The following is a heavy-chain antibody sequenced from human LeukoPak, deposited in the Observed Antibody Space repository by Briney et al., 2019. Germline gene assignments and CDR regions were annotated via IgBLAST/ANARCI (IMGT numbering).Heavy chain of an antibody. V-gene: IGHV4-31*03. CDR2: IYYSGST. Sequence: SETLSLTCTVSGGSISSGGYYWSWIRQHPGKGLEWIGYIYYSGSTYYNPSLKSRVTISVDTSKNQFSLKLSSVTAADTAVYYCARAGRAAAGIFDYWGQGTLVTVSS. D-gene: IGHD6-13*01. CDR3: ARAGRAAAGIFDY. CDR1: GGSISSGGYY. J-gene: IGHJ4*02.